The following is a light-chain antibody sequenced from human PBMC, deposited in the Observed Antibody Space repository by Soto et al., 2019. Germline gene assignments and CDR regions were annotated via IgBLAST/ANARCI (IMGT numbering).Light chain of an antibody. CDR1: SSDVGAYNY. CDR2: EVS. J-gene: IGLJ1*01. Sequence: QSALTQPASVSGSPGQSITISCTGTSSDVGAYNYVSWYQQHPGKAPKLMIYEVSNRPSGVSNRFSGSKSGNTASLTISGLQAEDEAEYYCSSYTSSSSIYVVGTGTKLTVL. V-gene: IGLV2-14*01. CDR3: SSYTSSSSIYV.